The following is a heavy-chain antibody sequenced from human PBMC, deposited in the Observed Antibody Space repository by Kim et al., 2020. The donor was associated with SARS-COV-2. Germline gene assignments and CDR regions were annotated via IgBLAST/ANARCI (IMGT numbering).Heavy chain of an antibody. CDR1: GFTFSSYA. Sequence: GGSLRLSCAASGFTFSSYAMSWVRQAPGKGLEWVSAISGSGGSTYYADSVKGRFTISRDNSKNTLYLQMNSLRAEDTAVYYCAKWATGTIRRGGKGFDPWGQGTLVTVSS. V-gene: IGHV3-23*01. J-gene: IGHJ5*02. CDR3: AKWATGTIRRGGKGFDP. CDR2: ISGSGGST. D-gene: IGHD1-7*01.